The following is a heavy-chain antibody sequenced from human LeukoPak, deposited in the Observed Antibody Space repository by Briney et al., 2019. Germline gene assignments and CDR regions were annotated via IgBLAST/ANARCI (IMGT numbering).Heavy chain of an antibody. CDR2: ISHSGGT. V-gene: IGHV4-38-2*01. D-gene: IGHD3-22*01. J-gene: IGHJ4*02. Sequence: SETLSLTCAVSGYSISSGYYWGWIRQPPGKGLEWIGSISHSGGTFYNPSLKSRVTISLDTSKNQFSLKLSSVTAADTAVYYCASQMGYYDSSGPARRAHYYFDYWGQGTLVTVSS. CDR3: ASQMGYYDSSGPARRAHYYFDY. CDR1: GYSISSGYY.